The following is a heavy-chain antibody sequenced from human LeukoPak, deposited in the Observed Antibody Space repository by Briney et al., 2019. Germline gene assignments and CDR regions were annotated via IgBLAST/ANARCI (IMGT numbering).Heavy chain of an antibody. CDR1: GFTFSRYS. Sequence: NPGGSQRLSCAASGFTFSRYSMHWVRHAPGKGLEWVSSISSSSSHILYADSVKGRFTISRDNAKNSLYLQMNSLRAEDTAVYYCARDDYDSSGYYLPFYYGMDVWGQGTTVTVSS. CDR3: ARDDYDSSGYYLPFYYGMDV. J-gene: IGHJ6*02. CDR2: ISSSSSHI. D-gene: IGHD3-22*01. V-gene: IGHV3-21*01.